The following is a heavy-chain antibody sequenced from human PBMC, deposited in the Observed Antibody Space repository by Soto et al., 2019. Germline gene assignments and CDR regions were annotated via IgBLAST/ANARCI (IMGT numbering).Heavy chain of an antibody. CDR3: AGVVRHFDTPYGMDV. J-gene: IGHJ6*02. CDR1: GFTFSNYA. Sequence: EVQLLESGEGLVQPGGSLKLSCAASGFTFSNYAMSWVRQAPGKGLEWVSGIGGSGSNTYYADSVKGRFTISRDNSKNTLFLQMNNLRAEDTAEYYCAGVVRHFDTPYGMDVWGQGTTVTVSS. D-gene: IGHD3-9*01. V-gene: IGHV3-23*01. CDR2: IGGSGSNT.